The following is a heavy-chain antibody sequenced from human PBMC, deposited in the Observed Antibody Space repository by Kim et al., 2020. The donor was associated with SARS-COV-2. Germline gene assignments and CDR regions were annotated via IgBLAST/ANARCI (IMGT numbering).Heavy chain of an antibody. Sequence: YAESVKGRFTISRDNAENTLYLQMNSLRAEDTAVYDCARGPLLWFGELFDYWGQGTLVTVAS. J-gene: IGHJ4*02. V-gene: IGHV3-30*01. CDR3: ARGPLLWFGELFDY. D-gene: IGHD3-10*01.